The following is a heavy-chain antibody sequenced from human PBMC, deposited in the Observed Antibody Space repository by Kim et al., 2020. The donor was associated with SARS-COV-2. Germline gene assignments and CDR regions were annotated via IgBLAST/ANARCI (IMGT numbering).Heavy chain of an antibody. CDR2: ISGSGGST. D-gene: IGHD5-12*01. CDR1: GFTFSSYA. Sequence: GGSLRLSCAASGFTFSSYAMSWVRQAPGKGLEWVSAISGSGGSTYYADSVKGRFTISRDNSKNTLYLQMNSLRAEDTAVYYCAKGDSGYDSTYLSGDEDAFDIWGQGTMVTVSS. J-gene: IGHJ3*02. CDR3: AKGDSGYDSTYLSGDEDAFDI. V-gene: IGHV3-23*01.